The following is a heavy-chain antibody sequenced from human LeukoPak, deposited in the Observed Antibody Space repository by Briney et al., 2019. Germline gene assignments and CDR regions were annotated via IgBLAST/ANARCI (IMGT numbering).Heavy chain of an antibody. J-gene: IGHJ4*02. V-gene: IGHV1-69*13. CDR3: ARETIRGGDPPGSLAY. CDR1: GGTFSSYA. Sequence: ASVKVSCKASGGTFSSYAISWVRQAPGQGLEWMGGIIPIFGTANYAQKFQGRVTITADESTSTAYMELSSLRSEDTAVYYCARETIRGGDPPGSLAYWGQGTLVTVSS. D-gene: IGHD2-21*02. CDR2: IIPIFGTA.